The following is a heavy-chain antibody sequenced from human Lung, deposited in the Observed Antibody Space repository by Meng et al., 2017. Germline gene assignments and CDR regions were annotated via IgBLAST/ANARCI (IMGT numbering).Heavy chain of an antibody. Sequence: GESLKISCAASGFTFSSYAMSWVRQAPGKGLEWVSAISGSGGSTYYADSVKGRFTISRDNSKNTLYLQMNSLRAEDTAVYYCAKGRYGSGSYYNVDYYYYYGMDVWGQGTTVTVSS. J-gene: IGHJ6*02. CDR2: ISGSGGST. V-gene: IGHV3-23*01. D-gene: IGHD3-10*01. CDR3: AKGRYGSGSYYNVDYYYYYGMDV. CDR1: GFTFSSYA.